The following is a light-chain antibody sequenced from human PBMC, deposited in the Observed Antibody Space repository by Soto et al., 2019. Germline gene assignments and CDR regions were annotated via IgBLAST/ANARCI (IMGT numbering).Light chain of an antibody. CDR1: QSVSSD. V-gene: IGKV3-15*01. J-gene: IGKJ1*01. Sequence: EIEMTQSPATLSVSPGERATLSCRASQSVSSDLAWYQQKPGQTPSLLIYAASTRATGIPARFSGSGSGTEFTLTISSLQSGDFAIYYCQQYRNWPRTFGQGTKVEI. CDR2: AAS. CDR3: QQYRNWPRT.